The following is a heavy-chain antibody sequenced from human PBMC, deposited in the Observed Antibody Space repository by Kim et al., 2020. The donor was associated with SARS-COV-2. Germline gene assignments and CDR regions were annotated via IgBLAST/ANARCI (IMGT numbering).Heavy chain of an antibody. Sequence: GGSLRLSCAASGFTFSDYYMSWIRQAPGKGLEWVSYISSSSSYTNYADSVKGRFTISRDNAKNSLYLQMNSLRAEDTAVYYCARSELDSSGWQRGYFDLWGRGTLVTVSS. J-gene: IGHJ2*01. V-gene: IGHV3-11*03. CDR3: ARSELDSSGWQRGYFDL. CDR2: ISSSSSYT. D-gene: IGHD6-19*01. CDR1: GFTFSDYY.